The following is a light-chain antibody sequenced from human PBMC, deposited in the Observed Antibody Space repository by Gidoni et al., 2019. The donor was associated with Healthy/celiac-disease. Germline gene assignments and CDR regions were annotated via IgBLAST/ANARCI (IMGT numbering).Light chain of an antibody. CDR1: QSVSSSY. J-gene: IGKJ4*01. CDR2: GAS. CDR3: QQYGSSPRLT. Sequence: DIVLTQSPGTLSLSPGERATLSCRASQSVSSSYLAWYQQKPGQAPRLLIYGASSRATGIPDRFSGSGSGTDFTLTISRLEPEDFAVYYCQQYGSSPRLTFSGGTKVEIK. V-gene: IGKV3-20*01.